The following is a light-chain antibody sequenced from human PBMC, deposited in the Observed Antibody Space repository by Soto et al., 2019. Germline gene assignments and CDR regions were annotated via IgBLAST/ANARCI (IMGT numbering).Light chain of an antibody. J-gene: IGKJ1*01. CDR1: QTISSW. V-gene: IGKV1-5*03. CDR3: QQYNSYSPWP. Sequence: SRMTQSPSTLSGSVGDRVTITCRASQTISSWLAWYQQKPGKAPKLLIYKASTLKSGVPSRFSGSGSGTEFTLTISSLQPDDFATYYCQQYNSYSPWPFGQGTNVDIK. CDR2: KAS.